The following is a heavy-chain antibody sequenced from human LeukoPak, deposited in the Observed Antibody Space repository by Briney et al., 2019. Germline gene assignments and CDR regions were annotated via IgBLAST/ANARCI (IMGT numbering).Heavy chain of an antibody. CDR1: GGSISSYY. J-gene: IGHJ4*02. CDR3: ARRIPGMPYYFDY. CDR2: INHSGST. Sequence: KTSETLSLTCTVSGGSISSYYWSWIRQPPGKGLEWIGEINHSGSTNYNPSLKSRVTISVDTSKNQFSLKLSSVTAADTAVYYCARRIPGMPYYFDYWGQGTLVTVSS. V-gene: IGHV4-34*01. D-gene: IGHD2/OR15-2a*01.